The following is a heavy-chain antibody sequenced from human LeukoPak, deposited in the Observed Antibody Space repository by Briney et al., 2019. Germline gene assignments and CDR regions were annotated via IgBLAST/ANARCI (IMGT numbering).Heavy chain of an antibody. J-gene: IGHJ4*02. CDR2: ISAYNGNT. V-gene: IGHV1-18*01. CDR3: AREGYSYGYAFDY. Sequence: ASQKVSCKASGYTFTSNGIRRARQDPGQALERTDSISAYNGNTNYAQKLQGRATMTTDTPTSTAYMELRRLRSDDTAVYYCAREGYSYGYAFDYWGQGTLVTVSS. CDR1: GYTFTSNG. D-gene: IGHD5-18*01.